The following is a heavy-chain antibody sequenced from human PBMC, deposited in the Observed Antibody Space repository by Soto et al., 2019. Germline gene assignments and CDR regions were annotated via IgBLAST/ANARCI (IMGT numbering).Heavy chain of an antibody. Sequence: QVQLQESGPGLVKPSQTLSLTCTVSGGSISSGGYYWSWIRQHPGKGLEWIGYIYYSGSTYYNPSLKSRVTISVDTSKNQFSLKLSSVTAADTAVYYCARDQSITMVRGVFDPWGQGTLVTVSS. CDR3: ARDQSITMVRGVFDP. V-gene: IGHV4-31*03. CDR1: GGSISSGGYY. J-gene: IGHJ5*02. D-gene: IGHD3-10*01. CDR2: IYYSGST.